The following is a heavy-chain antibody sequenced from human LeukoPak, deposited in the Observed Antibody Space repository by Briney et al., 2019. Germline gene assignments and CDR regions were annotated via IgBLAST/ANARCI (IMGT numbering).Heavy chain of an antibody. J-gene: IGHJ3*02. CDR1: GYTFTSYY. D-gene: IGHD2-2*01. CDR3: ARDFRVPAATTGGGAFDI. Sequence: ASVKVSCKASGYTFTSYYMHWVRQAPGQGLEWMGIINPSGGSTSYAQKFQGRVTMTRDTSTSTVYMELSSLRSEDTAVCYCARDFRVPAATTGGGAFDIWGQGTMVTVSS. V-gene: IGHV1-46*01. CDR2: INPSGGST.